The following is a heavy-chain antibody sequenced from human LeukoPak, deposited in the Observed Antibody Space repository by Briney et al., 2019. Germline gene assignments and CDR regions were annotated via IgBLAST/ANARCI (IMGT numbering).Heavy chain of an antibody. D-gene: IGHD4-17*01. Sequence: GASVKVSCKASGYTFTSYGISWVRQAPGQGLEWMGWISAYNGNTNYAQKLQGRVTMTTDTSTSTAYMELRSLRSDDTAVYYCARSPSHYGDYHGGYWGQGTLVTVSS. V-gene: IGHV1-18*01. J-gene: IGHJ4*02. CDR3: ARSPSHYGDYHGGY. CDR2: ISAYNGNT. CDR1: GYTFTSYG.